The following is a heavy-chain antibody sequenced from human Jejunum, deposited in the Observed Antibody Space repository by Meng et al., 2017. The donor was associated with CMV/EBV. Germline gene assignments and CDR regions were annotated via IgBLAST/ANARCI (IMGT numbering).Heavy chain of an antibody. Sequence: QVQLVQSGAEVNKPGASVKVSCKTSGCTFTGSYLHWVRQATGRGLAWMGRVNPYSGGTDYPQTFQGRVTMTTETSITTGYMELSSLTSDDTAIYYCASGHSSPLGYWGQGTLVTVSS. V-gene: IGHV1-2*06. CDR3: ASGHSSPLGY. CDR1: GCTFTGSY. D-gene: IGHD3-22*01. J-gene: IGHJ4*02. CDR2: VNPYSGGT.